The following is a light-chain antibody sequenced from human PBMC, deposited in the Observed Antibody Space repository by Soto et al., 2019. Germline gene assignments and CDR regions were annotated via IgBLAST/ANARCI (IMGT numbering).Light chain of an antibody. CDR2: GVS. CDR3: SSYTPSTALYVL. V-gene: IGLV2-14*01. Sequence: QSVLTQPASVSGSPGQSITISCTGTSSDVGGYNYVSWYQQHPGKAPKLIIYGVSSRPSGVANRFSGSKSGHTASLTISGLLAEDDCHYYCSSYTPSTALYVLFGGGTKLTVL. J-gene: IGLJ2*01. CDR1: SSDVGGYNY.